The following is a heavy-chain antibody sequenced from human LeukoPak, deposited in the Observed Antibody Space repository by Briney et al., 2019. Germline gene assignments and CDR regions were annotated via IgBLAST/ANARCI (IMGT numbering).Heavy chain of an antibody. CDR1: GYTFTGYY. J-gene: IGHJ5*02. Sequence: GASVKVSCKASGYTFTGYYMHWVRQAPGLGLEYMGRINPKSGDPNYAQKFLGRVTMTRDTSISTAYMEMRRLTSDDTAVYYCARAPDLAEQWLTGTNWFDPWGQGTLVTVSS. CDR3: ARAPDLAEQWLTGTNWFDP. V-gene: IGHV1-2*06. D-gene: IGHD6-19*01. CDR2: INPKSGDP.